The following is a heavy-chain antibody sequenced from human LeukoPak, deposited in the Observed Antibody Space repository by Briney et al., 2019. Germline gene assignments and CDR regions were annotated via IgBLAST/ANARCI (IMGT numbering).Heavy chain of an antibody. D-gene: IGHD5-12*01. Sequence: NASETLSLTCSVSGGSIGSYHWNWIRQPSGKGLEWIGIVFNNGGTKHNPSLKSRVAISVDTSKNQFALKLSSVTAADTAVYYCVASYGGYVLDYWGQGALVIVS. V-gene: IGHV4-59*01. CDR3: VASYGGYVLDY. J-gene: IGHJ4*02. CDR2: VFNNGGT. CDR1: GGSIGSYH.